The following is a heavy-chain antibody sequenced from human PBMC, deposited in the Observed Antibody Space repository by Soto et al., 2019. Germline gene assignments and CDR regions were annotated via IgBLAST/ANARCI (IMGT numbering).Heavy chain of an antibody. CDR1: GGSISSYY. D-gene: IGHD2-2*01. CDR3: ARHVVVVVPAAMGPYNWFDP. V-gene: IGHV4-59*08. J-gene: IGHJ5*02. CDR2: IYYSGST. Sequence: SETLSLTCTVSGGSISSYYWSWIRQPPGKGLEWIGYIYYSGSTNYNPSLKSRVTISVDTSKNQFSLKLSSVTAADTAVYYCARHVVVVVPAAMGPYNWFDPWGQGTLVTVSS.